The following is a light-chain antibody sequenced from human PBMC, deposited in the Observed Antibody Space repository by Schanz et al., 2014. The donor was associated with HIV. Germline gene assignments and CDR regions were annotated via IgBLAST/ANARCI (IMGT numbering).Light chain of an antibody. V-gene: IGKV3-20*01. CDR1: QSVSNN. J-gene: IGKJ2*01. Sequence: EVVMTQSPATLSVSPGERATLSCRASQSVSNNLAWYQQTPGQVPRLLIYGASSRATGIPDRFSGSGSGTDFTLTISRLEPEDFAVYYCHQYGSSPPYTFGQGTKLEIK. CDR2: GAS. CDR3: HQYGSSPPYT.